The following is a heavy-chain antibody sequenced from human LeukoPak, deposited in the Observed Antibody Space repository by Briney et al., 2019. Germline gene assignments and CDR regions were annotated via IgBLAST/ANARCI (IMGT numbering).Heavy chain of an antibody. CDR3: AGLGYGANFIHY. V-gene: IGHV1-18*01. J-gene: IGHJ4*02. D-gene: IGHD4-23*01. Sequence: GASVKVSCKASGYTYTNYGISWVRQAPGQGLEWMGWISPCNGNTHYAQKCQGRVTMTTDTSTSTVYMELRSLRSDDTAVYYCAGLGYGANFIHYWGQGTLVTVSS. CDR1: GYTYTNYG. CDR2: ISPCNGNT.